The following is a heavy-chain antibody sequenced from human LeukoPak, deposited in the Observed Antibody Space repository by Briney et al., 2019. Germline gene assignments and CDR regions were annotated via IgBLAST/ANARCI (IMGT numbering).Heavy chain of an antibody. CDR3: ARDRYDYVWGSYRSDDAFDI. CDR1: GFTFSSYA. D-gene: IGHD3-16*02. V-gene: IGHV3-23*01. Sequence: GGSLRLSCAASGFTFSSYAMSWVRQAPGKGLEWVSAISGSGGSTYYADSVKGRFTISRDNSKNTLYLQMNSLRAEDTAVYYCARDRYDYVWGSYRSDDAFDIWGQGTMVTVSS. CDR2: ISGSGGST. J-gene: IGHJ3*02.